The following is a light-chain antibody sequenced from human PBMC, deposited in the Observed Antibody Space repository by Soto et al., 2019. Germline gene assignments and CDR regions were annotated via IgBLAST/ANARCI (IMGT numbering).Light chain of an antibody. V-gene: IGKV1-5*03. Sequence: DIQMTQSPSTLSASVGDRVTITCRASQSITTWLAWYQQKPGKAPKLLIYKATNLQSGVPSRFSGSGSGTEFSLTISRLQPADFATYYSQRDSDYQCLFGQGTKLEIK. CDR1: QSITTW. J-gene: IGKJ2*01. CDR3: QRDSDYQCL. CDR2: KAT.